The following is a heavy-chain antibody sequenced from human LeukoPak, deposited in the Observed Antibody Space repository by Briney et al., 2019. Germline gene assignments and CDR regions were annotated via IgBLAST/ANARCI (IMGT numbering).Heavy chain of an antibody. CDR2: ISASGGIT. D-gene: IGHD5-18*01. J-gene: IGHJ4*02. V-gene: IGHV3-23*01. Sequence: GGSLRLSCAASGFTFSSYAMSWVRQAPGKGLEWVSGISASGGITYYAESVKGRFTISRDNSKNTPYLQMNSLRAEDTAVYYCAGGTWIQLWLDYWGQGTLVTVSS. CDR3: AGGTWIQLWLDY. CDR1: GFTFSSYA.